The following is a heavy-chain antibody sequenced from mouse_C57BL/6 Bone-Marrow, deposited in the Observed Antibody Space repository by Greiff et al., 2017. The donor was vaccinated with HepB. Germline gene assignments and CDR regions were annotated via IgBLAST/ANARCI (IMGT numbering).Heavy chain of an antibody. J-gene: IGHJ1*03. Sequence: QVHVKQSGAELVRPGTSVKMSCKASGYTFTNYWIGWAKQRPGHGLEWIGDIYPGGGYTNYNEKFKGKATLTADKSSSTAYMQFSSLTSEDSAIYYCARRYYGSSHWYFDVWGTGTTVTVSS. D-gene: IGHD1-1*01. CDR3: ARRYYGSSHWYFDV. V-gene: IGHV1-63*01. CDR1: GYTFTNYW. CDR2: IYPGGGYT.